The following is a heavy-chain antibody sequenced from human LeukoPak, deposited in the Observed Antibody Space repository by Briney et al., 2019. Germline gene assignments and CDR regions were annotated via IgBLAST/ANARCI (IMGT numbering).Heavy chain of an antibody. CDR2: MNPSGST. V-gene: IGHV4-34*01. J-gene: IGHJ6*03. CDR3: ARGRQDVTMIVVVMTAVSYYLDV. D-gene: IGHD3-22*01. CDR1: GGSFSGYY. Sequence: SETLSLTCAVYGGSFSGYYWTWIRQTPEKGLEWIGEMNPSGSTNYNPSLKSRVTISVDTSTNQFSLDFSSVTAADTAVYYCARGRQDVTMIVVVMTAVSYYLDVWGKGTTVTVS.